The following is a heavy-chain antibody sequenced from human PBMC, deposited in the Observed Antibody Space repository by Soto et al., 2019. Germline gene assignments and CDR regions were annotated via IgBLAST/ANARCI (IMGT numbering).Heavy chain of an antibody. CDR2: ISGSGGST. J-gene: IGHJ6*03. CDR1: GFTFGSYA. Sequence: GGSLILSCAASGFTFGSYAMSWVRQAPGKGLEWVSAISGSGGSTYYADSVKGRFTISRDNSKNTLYLQMNSLRAEDTAVYYCAKGRSGPYYYMDVWGKGTTVTVSS. CDR3: AKGRSGPYYYMDV. V-gene: IGHV3-23*01.